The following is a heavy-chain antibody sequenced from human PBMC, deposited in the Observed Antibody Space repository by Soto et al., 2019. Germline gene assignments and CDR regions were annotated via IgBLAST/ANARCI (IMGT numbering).Heavy chain of an antibody. V-gene: IGHV3-30-3*01. J-gene: IGHJ6*02. D-gene: IGHD6-19*01. CDR1: GFTFSSYA. Sequence: PGGSLRLSCAASGFTFSSYAMHRVRQAPGKGLEWVAVISYDGSNKYYADSVKGRFTISRDNSKNTLYLQMNSLRAEDTAVYYCAREGIAVAGTDYYYGMDVWGQGTTVTVSS. CDR2: ISYDGSNK. CDR3: AREGIAVAGTDYYYGMDV.